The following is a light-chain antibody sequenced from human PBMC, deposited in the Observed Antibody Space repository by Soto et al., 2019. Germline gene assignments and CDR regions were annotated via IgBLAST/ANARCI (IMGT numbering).Light chain of an antibody. J-gene: IGKJ5*01. CDR1: QSITSTS. V-gene: IGKV3-20*01. Sequence: EIVLTQSPATLSLSPVERVTLSCGASQSITSTSIAWYQHKPGQAPGLLIYGASKRATGTPDRFIGSGSGTDFTLTISRLEPEDFAVYYCQYYDKLAKAITFGQGTRLEIK. CDR3: QYYDKLAKAIT. CDR2: GAS.